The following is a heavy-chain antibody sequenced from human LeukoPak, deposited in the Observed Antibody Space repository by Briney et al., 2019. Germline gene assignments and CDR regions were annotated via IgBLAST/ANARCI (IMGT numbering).Heavy chain of an antibody. CDR1: GYTFTSYG. Sequence: ASVKVSCKASGYTFTSYGISWVRQAPGQGLEWMGWINPNSGGTNCAQKFQGRVTMTRDTSISTAYMELSRLRSDDTAVYYCARDIVVVPAAMSMDVWGQGTTVTVSS. CDR3: ARDIVVVPAAMSMDV. V-gene: IGHV1-2*02. CDR2: INPNSGGT. D-gene: IGHD2-2*01. J-gene: IGHJ6*02.